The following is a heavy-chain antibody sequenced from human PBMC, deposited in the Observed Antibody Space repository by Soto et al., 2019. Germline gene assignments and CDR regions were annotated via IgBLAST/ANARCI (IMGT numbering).Heavy chain of an antibody. J-gene: IGHJ4*02. CDR2: ISAYNGNT. V-gene: IGHV1-18*01. CDR1: GYTFTSYG. D-gene: IGHD2-2*01. Sequence: QVQLVQTGAEVKKPGASVKVSCKASGYTFTSYGISWVRQAPGHGLEWMGWISAYNGNTNYAQKLQGRVTMTTDTSTSTAYMELRSLRSDDTAVYYCATTNIVVVPAAMGGGSSFDYWVQGTLVNVSS. CDR3: ATTNIVVVPAAMGGGSSFDY.